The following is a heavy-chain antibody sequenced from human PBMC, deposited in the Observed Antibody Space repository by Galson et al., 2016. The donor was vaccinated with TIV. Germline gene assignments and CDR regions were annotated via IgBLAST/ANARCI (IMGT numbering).Heavy chain of an antibody. CDR2: IYPGDSYT. D-gene: IGHD3-9*01. V-gene: IGHV5-51*01. CDR1: GYSFTSFW. CDR3: AGSRHEVQYFDWQRPQYCDY. Sequence: QSGAEVKKPGESLKISCKASGYSFTSFWIGWVRQMPGKGLEWMGVIYPGDSYTTYSPSFQGQVTISADQSSNTAYLQWSSLMASDTAMYFCAGSRHEVQYFDWQRPQYCDYWGQGSLVTVSS. J-gene: IGHJ4*02.